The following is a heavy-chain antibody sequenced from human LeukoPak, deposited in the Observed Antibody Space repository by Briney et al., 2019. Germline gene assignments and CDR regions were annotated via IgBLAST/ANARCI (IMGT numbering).Heavy chain of an antibody. V-gene: IGHV3-23*01. J-gene: IGHJ4*02. Sequence: PGGSLRLSCAASGFTFRIYDMSWVRQAPGKGLEWVSAVSCSGAATYYAYSVKGRFTFSRANSKITPYLQMHSLRAEDTAVSYCTKSDYYASRGHPRSFDYWGQGIVVTVSS. CDR1: GFTFRIYD. CDR2: VSCSGAAT. CDR3: TKSDYYASRGHPRSFDY. D-gene: IGHD3-22*01.